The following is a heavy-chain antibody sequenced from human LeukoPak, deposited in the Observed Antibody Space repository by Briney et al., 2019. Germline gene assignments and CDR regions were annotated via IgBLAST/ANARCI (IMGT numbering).Heavy chain of an antibody. Sequence: GGSLRLSCAASGFTFSSYAMSWVRQAPGKGLEWVSAISGSGGSTYYADSVKGRFTISRDNSKNTLYLQMNSLRAEDTAVYYCAKATTQGSYYYGMDVWGQGTTVTVSS. D-gene: IGHD3-10*01. J-gene: IGHJ6*02. V-gene: IGHV3-23*01. CDR2: ISGSGGST. CDR1: GFTFSSYA. CDR3: AKATTQGSYYYGMDV.